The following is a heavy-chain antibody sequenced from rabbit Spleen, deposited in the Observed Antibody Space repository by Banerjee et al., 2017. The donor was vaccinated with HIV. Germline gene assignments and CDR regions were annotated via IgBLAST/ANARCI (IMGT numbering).Heavy chain of an antibody. CDR3: ARDLTNVIGWNFGL. CDR1: GFSFSSSYW. J-gene: IGHJ4*01. Sequence: EESGGDLVKPEGSLTLTCTASGFSFSSSYWICWVRQAPGKGLEWIACIYGGSSGSTRYATWAKGRFTISKASTTVTLQMTSLTAADMATYFCARDLTNVIGWNFGLWGPGTLVTVS. D-gene: IGHD1-1*01. V-gene: IGHV1S45*01. CDR2: IYGGSSGST.